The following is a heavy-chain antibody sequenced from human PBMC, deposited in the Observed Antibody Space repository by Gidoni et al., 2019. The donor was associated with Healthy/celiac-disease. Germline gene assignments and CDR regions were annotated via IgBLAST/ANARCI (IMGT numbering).Heavy chain of an antibody. D-gene: IGHD3-22*01. CDR1: GASLSSSNW. Sequence: CPVPGASLSSSNWWSCVRQPPGKGLVWIGAIYHSGSTNYNPTIKSRVTISVDKSKNQFSLKLSSVTAADTAVYYCARDLHYYDSSGYYDYWGQGTLVTVSS. CDR3: ARDLHYYDSSGYYDY. V-gene: IGHV4-4*02. J-gene: IGHJ4*02. CDR2: IYHSGST.